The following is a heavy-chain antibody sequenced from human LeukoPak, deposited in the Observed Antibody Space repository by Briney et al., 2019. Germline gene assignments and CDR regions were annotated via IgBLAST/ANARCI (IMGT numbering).Heavy chain of an antibody. V-gene: IGHV1-2*02. Sequence: ASVKVSCKASGYTFTGYFMHWVRQAPGQGLEWMGWINPNSGGTNYAQKLQGRVTMTTDTSTSTAYMELRSLRSDDTAVYYCARDSGRGRSYYMDVWGKGTTVTVSS. CDR1: GYTFTGYF. CDR2: INPNSGGT. J-gene: IGHJ6*03. CDR3: ARDSGRGRSYYMDV. D-gene: IGHD6-25*01.